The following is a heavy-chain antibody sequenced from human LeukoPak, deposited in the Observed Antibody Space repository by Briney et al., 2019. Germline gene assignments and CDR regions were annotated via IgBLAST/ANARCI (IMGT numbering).Heavy chain of an antibody. Sequence: GESLRLSCAASGFTFSRYWMHWVRQAPGKGLEWVSAISGSGGSTYYADSVKGRFTISRDNSKNTLYLQMNSLRAEDTAVYYCAKGDGYSSSFADYWGQGTLVTVSS. V-gene: IGHV3-23*01. CDR2: ISGSGGST. CDR1: GFTFSRYW. CDR3: AKGDGYSSSFADY. J-gene: IGHJ4*02. D-gene: IGHD6-13*01.